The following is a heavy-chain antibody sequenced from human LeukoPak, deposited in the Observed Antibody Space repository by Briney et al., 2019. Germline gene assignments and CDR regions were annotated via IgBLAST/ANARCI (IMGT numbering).Heavy chain of an antibody. J-gene: IGHJ4*02. V-gene: IGHV3-48*04. CDR2: ISRSGNTI. Sequence: GGSLRLSCAASGFTFSTYAMSWVRQAPGKGLEWVSYISRSGNTIYYADSVKGRFTISRDSAKNSLYLQMNSLRAEDTAVYYCARGGIAEIKGDYWGQGTLVTVSS. CDR3: ARGGIAEIKGDY. D-gene: IGHD6-13*01. CDR1: GFTFSTYA.